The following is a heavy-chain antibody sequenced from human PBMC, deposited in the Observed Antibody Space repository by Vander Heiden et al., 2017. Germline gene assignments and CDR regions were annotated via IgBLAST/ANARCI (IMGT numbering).Heavy chain of an antibody. CDR3: AKDAQFSSSKFDY. Sequence: EVQLLESGGGLVQPGGSLRLSCAASGFSFSSYAMSWVRQAPGKGLGWVSGISGSGGTTYYADSVEGRFTISRDSSRNTLYLQMDSLRAEDTAVYYCAKDAQFSSSKFDYWGQGTLVTVSS. D-gene: IGHD6-19*01. J-gene: IGHJ4*02. V-gene: IGHV3-23*01. CDR1: GFSFSSYA. CDR2: ISGSGGTT.